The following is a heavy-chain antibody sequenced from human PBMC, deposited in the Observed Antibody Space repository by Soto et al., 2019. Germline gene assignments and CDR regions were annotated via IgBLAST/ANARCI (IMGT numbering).Heavy chain of an antibody. V-gene: IGHV3-7*03. D-gene: IGHD3-22*01. CDR3: ATEDSWSGYYYYIGMDV. Sequence: XVCLRLSCTASGFVVRSHCLSWVRQAPGKGLEWVANINQAGSEKFYVDSVKGRFTISRGNSKNAVYLQMNRLRAEDTAVYYCATEDSWSGYYYYIGMDVCGQRTTVTVSS. J-gene: IGHJ6*02. CDR1: GFVVRSHC. CDR2: INQAGSEK.